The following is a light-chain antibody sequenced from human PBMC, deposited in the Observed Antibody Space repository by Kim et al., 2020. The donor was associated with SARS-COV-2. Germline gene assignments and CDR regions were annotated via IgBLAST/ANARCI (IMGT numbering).Light chain of an antibody. CDR3: QQRRSWPLT. V-gene: IGKV3-11*01. CDR1: QSVSSY. Sequence: EIVLTQSPATLSLSPGERATLSCRASQSVSSYLAWYQQKPGQAPRLLIFDASNWATGIPARFSGSGSGTDFTLTISSLEPEDFAVYYCQQRRSWPLTFGGGTKVDIK. J-gene: IGKJ4*01. CDR2: DAS.